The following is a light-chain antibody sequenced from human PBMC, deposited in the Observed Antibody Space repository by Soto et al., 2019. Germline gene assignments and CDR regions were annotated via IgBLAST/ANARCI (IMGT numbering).Light chain of an antibody. Sequence: QSVLTQSSSASASLGSSVKLTCTLSSGHSSYIIAWHQQQPGKAPRYLMKLEGSGSYNKGSGVPDRFAGYSSGADRYLTIAHLQAEDEADYYCETWDSIPHVVFGGGTKLTVL. CDR2: LEGSGSY. CDR1: SGHSSYI. J-gene: IGLJ2*01. CDR3: ETWDSIPHVV. V-gene: IGLV4-60*03.